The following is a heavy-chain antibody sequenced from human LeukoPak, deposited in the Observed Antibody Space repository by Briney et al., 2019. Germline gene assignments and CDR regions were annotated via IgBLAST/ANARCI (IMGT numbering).Heavy chain of an antibody. Sequence: SETLSLTCTVSGGSISNYHWSWVRLPPGKGLEWIGEINHSGSTNYNPSLKSRVTISVDTSKNQFSLKLSSVTAADTAVYYCATTSGYDSSGYDYWGQGTLVTVSS. D-gene: IGHD3-22*01. CDR2: INHSGST. V-gene: IGHV4-34*01. CDR3: ATTSGYDSSGYDY. J-gene: IGHJ4*02. CDR1: GGSISNYH.